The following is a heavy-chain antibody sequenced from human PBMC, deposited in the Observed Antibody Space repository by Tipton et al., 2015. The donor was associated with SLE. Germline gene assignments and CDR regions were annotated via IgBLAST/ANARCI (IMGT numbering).Heavy chain of an antibody. V-gene: IGHV1-2*02. J-gene: IGHJ5*02. D-gene: IGHD3-22*01. Sequence: QLVQSGAEVKKPGASVKVSCKASGYTFTGYYMHWVRQAPGHGLEWMGWINPNSGGTNYAQKFQGRVTMTRDTSISTAYMKLSRLRSDDTAVYYCARWIDYDDSSGPYNGFGPWGQGPLVTVTS. CDR3: ARWIDYDDSSGPYNGFGP. CDR2: INPNSGGT. CDR1: GYTFTGYY.